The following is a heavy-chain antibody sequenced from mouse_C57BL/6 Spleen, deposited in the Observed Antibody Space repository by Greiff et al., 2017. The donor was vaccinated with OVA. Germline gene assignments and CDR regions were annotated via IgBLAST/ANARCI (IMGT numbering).Heavy chain of an antibody. CDR3: ARGAVGQYFDV. V-gene: IGHV5-16*01. Sequence: DVKLVESEGGLVQPGSSMKLSCTASGFTFSDYYMAWVRQVPEKGLEWVANINYDGSSTYYLESLKSRFIISRDNAKNILYLQMSSLKSEDTAAYYCARGAVGQYFDVWGTGTTVTVSS. D-gene: IGHD3-3*01. CDR1: GFTFSDYY. J-gene: IGHJ1*03. CDR2: INYDGSST.